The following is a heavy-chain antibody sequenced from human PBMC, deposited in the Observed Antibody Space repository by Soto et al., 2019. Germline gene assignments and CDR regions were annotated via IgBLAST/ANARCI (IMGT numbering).Heavy chain of an antibody. Sequence: ASVVVSCKPSGYTFSNYGITWVRQAPGQPLEWLGWISLYSDGTNYAQKFQGRVSMTTDTSTTTAYMELRSLRSDDTAVYYCARVVPGAEAWFGPWGQGTRGTVSA. CDR1: GYTFSNYG. J-gene: IGHJ5*02. CDR3: ARVVPGAEAWFGP. D-gene: IGHD2-2*01. V-gene: IGHV1-18*01. CDR2: ISLYSDGT.